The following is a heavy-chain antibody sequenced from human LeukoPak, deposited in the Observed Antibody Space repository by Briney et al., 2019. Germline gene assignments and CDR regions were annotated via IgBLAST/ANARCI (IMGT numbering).Heavy chain of an antibody. CDR2: ISTSSTYI. CDR1: GFTFSTYS. Sequence: PGGSLRLSCAASGFTFSTYSMNWVRQAPGKGLEWVSSISTSSTYIYYADSVKGRFTISRDNAKNSRYLQMNSLRAEDTAVYYCAASAPRDYWGQGTLVTVSP. J-gene: IGHJ4*02. V-gene: IGHV3-21*01. CDR3: AASAPRDY.